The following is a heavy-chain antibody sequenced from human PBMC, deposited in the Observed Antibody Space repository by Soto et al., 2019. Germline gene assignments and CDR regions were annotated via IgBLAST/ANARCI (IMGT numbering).Heavy chain of an antibody. D-gene: IGHD2-15*01. V-gene: IGHV1-46*03. Sequence: ASVKVSCKASGYTFTSYYMHWVRQAPGQGLEWMGIINPSGGSTSYAQKFQGRVTMTRDTSTSTVYMELSSLRSEDTAVYYCATEVGDCSGGSGANYWGQGTLVTVSS. J-gene: IGHJ4*02. CDR3: ATEVGDCSGGSGANY. CDR2: INPSGGST. CDR1: GYTFTSYY.